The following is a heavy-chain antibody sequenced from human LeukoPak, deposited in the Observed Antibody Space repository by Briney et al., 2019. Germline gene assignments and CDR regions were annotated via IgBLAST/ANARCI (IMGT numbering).Heavy chain of an antibody. J-gene: IGHJ3*02. Sequence: SETLSLTCTVSGGSISSYYWTWIRQPPGKGLGWIGYFYYSGSTNVNPSLKSRATISVDTSKNQFSLKLSSETAASTAVYYWASLEGDVYYYDSRGYYPVGAFDIWGQGTMVTVSS. CDR1: GGSISSYY. D-gene: IGHD3-22*01. CDR2: FYYSGST. CDR3: ASLEGDVYYYDSRGYYPVGAFDI. V-gene: IGHV4-59*08.